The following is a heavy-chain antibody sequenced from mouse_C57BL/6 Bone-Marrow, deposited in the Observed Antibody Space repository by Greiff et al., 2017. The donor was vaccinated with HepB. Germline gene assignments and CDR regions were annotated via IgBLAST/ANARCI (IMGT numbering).Heavy chain of an antibody. J-gene: IGHJ3*01. CDR1: GFTFSSYG. Sequence: VQLKQSGGDLVKPGGSLKLSCAASGFTFSSYGMSWVRQTPDKRLEWVATISSGGSYTYYPDSVKGRFTISRDNAKNTLYLQMSSLKSEDTAMYYCARRIYPPWGQGTLVTVSA. D-gene: IGHD2-1*01. CDR3: ARRIYPP. V-gene: IGHV5-6*01. CDR2: ISSGGSYT.